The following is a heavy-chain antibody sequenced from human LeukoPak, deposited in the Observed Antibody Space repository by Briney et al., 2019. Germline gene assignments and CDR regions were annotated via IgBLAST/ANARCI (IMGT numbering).Heavy chain of an antibody. V-gene: IGHV3-21*01. CDR2: ISSSSSYI. CDR3: ARVVDYYDSSGYYPFDY. Sequence: GGSLRLSCAASGFTFSSYSMNWVRQAPGKGLEWVSSISSSSSYIYYADSVKGRFTVSRDNAKNSLYLQMNSLRAEDTAVYYCARVVDYYDSSGYYPFDYWGQGTLVTVSS. J-gene: IGHJ4*02. D-gene: IGHD3-22*01. CDR1: GFTFSSYS.